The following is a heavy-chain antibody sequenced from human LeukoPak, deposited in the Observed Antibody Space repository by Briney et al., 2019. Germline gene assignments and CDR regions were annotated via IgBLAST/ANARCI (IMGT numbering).Heavy chain of an antibody. Sequence: ASVKVSCKASGYTFTSYDINWVRQATGQGLEWVGWMNPNSGNTGYAQKFQGRVTMTRNTSISTAYMELSSLRSEDTAVYYCASTQSIGYYGSGSYYNDYWGQGTLVTVSS. J-gene: IGHJ4*02. CDR3: ASTQSIGYYGSGSYYNDY. V-gene: IGHV1-8*01. D-gene: IGHD3-10*01. CDR2: MNPNSGNT. CDR1: GYTFTSYD.